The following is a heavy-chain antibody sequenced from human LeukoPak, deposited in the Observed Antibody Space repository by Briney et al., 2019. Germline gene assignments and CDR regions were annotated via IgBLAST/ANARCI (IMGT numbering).Heavy chain of an antibody. CDR1: GGSISSYY. J-gene: IGHJ4*02. CDR3: ARGLRDAYNFDLDY. Sequence: PSETLSLTCTVSGGSISSYYWSWIRQPPGKGLEGIGYIYYSGSTNYNPSLKSRVTISVDTSKNQFSLKLSSVTAADTAVFYCARGLRDAYNFDLDYWGQGTLVTVSS. D-gene: IGHD5-24*01. V-gene: IGHV4-59*01. CDR2: IYYSGST.